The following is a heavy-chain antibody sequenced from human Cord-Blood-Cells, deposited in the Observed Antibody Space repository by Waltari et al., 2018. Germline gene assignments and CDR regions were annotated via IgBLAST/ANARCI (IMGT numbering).Heavy chain of an antibody. Sequence: EVKLLESGVGLIQPDGTLRLSFAGSCFTFRVYAMSWVRQAPGKGLEWGSAISGCGGSTYYADSVKGRFTISRDNSKNTLYLQMNSLRAEDTAVYYCANLPTGVVAATFDYWGQGTLVTVSS. CDR1: CFTFRVYA. D-gene: IGHD2-15*01. CDR2: ISGCGGST. J-gene: IGHJ4*02. V-gene: IGHV3-23*01. CDR3: ANLPTGVVAATFDY.